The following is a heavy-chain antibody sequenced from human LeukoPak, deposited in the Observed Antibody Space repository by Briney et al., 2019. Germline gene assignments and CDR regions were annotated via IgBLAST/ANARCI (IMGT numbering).Heavy chain of an antibody. D-gene: IGHD3-3*01. CDR1: GGTFSSYA. CDR3: ARNREFDDFWSGYYEGGGSSAYWFDP. V-gene: IGHV1-69*06. J-gene: IGHJ5*02. Sequence: GASVKVSCKASGGTFSSYAISWVRQAPGQGLEWMGGIIPIFGTANYAQKFQGRVTITADKSTSTAYMELSSLRSEDTAVYYCARNREFDDFWSGYYEGGGSSAYWFDPWGQGTLVTVSS. CDR2: IIPIFGTA.